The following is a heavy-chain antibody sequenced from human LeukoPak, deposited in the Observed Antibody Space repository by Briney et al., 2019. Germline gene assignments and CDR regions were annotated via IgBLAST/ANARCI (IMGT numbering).Heavy chain of an antibody. CDR1: DYTFTSYG. CDR3: ARGGPFSIAAARVYYFDY. CDR2: ISPYSDNT. Sequence: ASVKVSCKASDYTFTSYGISWVRQAPGQGLEWMGWISPYSDNTNYAQNLQGRVTMTTDTSTSTAYMELRSLTSDDTAMYSCARGGPFSIAAARVYYFDYWGQGTLVTVSS. D-gene: IGHD6-13*01. V-gene: IGHV1-18*01. J-gene: IGHJ4*02.